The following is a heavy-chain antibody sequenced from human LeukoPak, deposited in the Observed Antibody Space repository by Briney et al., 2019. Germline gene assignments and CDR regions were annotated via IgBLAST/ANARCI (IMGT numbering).Heavy chain of an antibody. CDR3: AKGRSYGDYDASIDY. D-gene: IGHD4-17*01. Sequence: GGSLRLSCAASGFTFDDYAMPWVRQAPVKGLEWVSGISWNSGSIGYADSVKGRFTISRDNAKNSLYLQMNSLRAEDTALYYCAKGRSYGDYDASIDYWGQGTLVTVSS. V-gene: IGHV3-9*01. CDR1: GFTFDDYA. CDR2: ISWNSGSI. J-gene: IGHJ4*02.